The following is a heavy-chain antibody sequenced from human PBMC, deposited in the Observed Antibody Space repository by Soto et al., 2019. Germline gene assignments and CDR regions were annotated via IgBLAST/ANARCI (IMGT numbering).Heavy chain of an antibody. CDR1: GGSISNYY. J-gene: IGHJ4*02. V-gene: IGHV4-59*01. Sequence: SETLSLTCTVSGGSISNYYWSWIRQPPGRGLEWIGFIYYSGNTNYNPSLKSRVTISVDTSKNQFSLKLSSVTAADTAVYYCARGLSGYSYGYYFEYWGQGTLVTVSS. D-gene: IGHD5-18*01. CDR3: ARGLSGYSYGYYFEY. CDR2: IYYSGNT.